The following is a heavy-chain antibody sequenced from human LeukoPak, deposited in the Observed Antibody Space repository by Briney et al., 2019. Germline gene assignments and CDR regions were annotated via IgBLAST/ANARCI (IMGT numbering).Heavy chain of an antibody. CDR2: IWYDGSNK. CDR1: GFTFSDYW. V-gene: IGHV3-33*06. D-gene: IGHD3-22*01. J-gene: IGHJ6*03. CDR3: AKDDSVVNDYMDV. Sequence: GGSLRLSCVASGFTFSDYWMSWVRQAPGKGLEWVAVIWYDGSNKYYADSVKGRFTISRDNSKNTLYLQMNSLRAEDTAVYYCAKDDSVVNDYMDVWGKGTTVTVSS.